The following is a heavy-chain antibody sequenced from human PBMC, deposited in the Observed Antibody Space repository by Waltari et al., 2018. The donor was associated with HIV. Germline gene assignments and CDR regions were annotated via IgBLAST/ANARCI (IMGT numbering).Heavy chain of an antibody. Sequence: QVQLVESGGGVVQPGTSLTLSCALSGCTFGNFAIHWVRQSPGKRLEWLAVFWSDGAEISYADSVKGRFTISKDSSQKTLYLHLTSLRAEDTALYYCARGYSSSRWIPLYHWGRGTLVTVSS. D-gene: IGHD6-6*01. CDR2: FWSDGAEI. V-gene: IGHV3-33*01. CDR3: ARGYSSSRWIPLYH. CDR1: GCTFGNFA. J-gene: IGHJ4*02.